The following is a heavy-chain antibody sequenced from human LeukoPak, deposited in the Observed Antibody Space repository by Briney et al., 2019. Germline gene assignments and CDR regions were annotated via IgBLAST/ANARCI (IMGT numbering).Heavy chain of an antibody. CDR1: GGSFSGYY. Sequence: PSETLSLTCAVYGGSFSGYYWSWIRQPPGKGLEWIGEINHSGSTNYNPSLKSRVTISVDTSKNQFSLKLSSVTAADTAVYYCARLSDRSGYLRWRDAFDIWGQGTMVTVSS. D-gene: IGHD3-22*01. V-gene: IGHV4-34*01. CDR3: ARLSDRSGYLRWRDAFDI. CDR2: INHSGST. J-gene: IGHJ3*02.